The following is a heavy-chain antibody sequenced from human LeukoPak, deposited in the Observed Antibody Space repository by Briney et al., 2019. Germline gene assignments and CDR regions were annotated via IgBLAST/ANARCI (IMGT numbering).Heavy chain of an antibody. V-gene: IGHV3-33*01. CDR2: IWYDGSFK. D-gene: IGHD3-10*01. CDR1: GFTFSTYG. J-gene: IGHJ4*02. Sequence: GRSLRLSCAASGFTFSTYGIHWVRQAPGKGLEWVAVIWYDGSFKYYADSVKDRFTISRDNSKNTLYLQMNSLRAEDTGVYYCARAVGPYDYWGQGTLVTVSS. CDR3: ARAVGPYDY.